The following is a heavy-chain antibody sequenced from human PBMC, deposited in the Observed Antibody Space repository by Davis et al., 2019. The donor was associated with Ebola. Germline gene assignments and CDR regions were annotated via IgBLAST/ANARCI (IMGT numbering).Heavy chain of an antibody. CDR1: GGSISSSSYY. V-gene: IGHV4-39*01. CDR3: ARYPGMAAAGTGYYYGMDV. Sequence: TLSLTCTVSGGSISSSSYYWGWIRQPPGKGLEWIGSIYYSGSTYYNPSLKSRVTISVDTSKNQVSLKLSSVTAADTAVYYCARYPGMAAAGTGYYYGMDVWGKGTTVTVSS. J-gene: IGHJ6*04. D-gene: IGHD6-13*01. CDR2: IYYSGST.